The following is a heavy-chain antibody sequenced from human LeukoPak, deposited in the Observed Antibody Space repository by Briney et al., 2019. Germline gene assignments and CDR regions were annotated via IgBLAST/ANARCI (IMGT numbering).Heavy chain of an antibody. CDR1: GGSISSYY. Sequence: SETLSLTCTVSGGSISSYYWSWIRQPPGKGLEWIGYIYYSGSTNYNPSLKSRVTISVDTSKNQFSLKLSSVTAADTAVYYCATSIAFGDSTLFDYWGQGTLVTVSS. V-gene: IGHV4-59*08. CDR2: IYYSGST. CDR3: ATSIAFGDSTLFDY. J-gene: IGHJ4*02. D-gene: IGHD2/OR15-2a*01.